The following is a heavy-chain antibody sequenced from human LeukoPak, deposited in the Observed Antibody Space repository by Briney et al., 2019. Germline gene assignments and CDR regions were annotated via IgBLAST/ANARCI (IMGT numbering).Heavy chain of an antibody. CDR1: GGTFSSYA. Sequence: SVKVSCKASGGTFSSYAISWVRQAPGQGLEWMGGIFPIFGTANYAQKFQGRVTITTDESTSTAYMELSSLRSEDTAVYYCARGGSPDYGQRNWFDPCGQGTLVTVSS. J-gene: IGHJ5*02. CDR3: ARGGSPDYGQRNWFDP. V-gene: IGHV1-69*05. CDR2: IFPIFGTA. D-gene: IGHD3-16*01.